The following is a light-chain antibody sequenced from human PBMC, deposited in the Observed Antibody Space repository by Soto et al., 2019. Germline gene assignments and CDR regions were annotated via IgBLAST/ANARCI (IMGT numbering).Light chain of an antibody. CDR2: GAS. Sequence: IQLTQSPSSLSASVGDRVTITCRASPAIASFLASYQQKPGTAPKLLIYGASTLQSGVPSRFSGSRSGTDYTLTIASLQPEDFATYYCQQLNGSPWTFGQGTKVDIK. CDR1: PAIASF. V-gene: IGKV1-9*01. J-gene: IGKJ1*01. CDR3: QQLNGSPWT.